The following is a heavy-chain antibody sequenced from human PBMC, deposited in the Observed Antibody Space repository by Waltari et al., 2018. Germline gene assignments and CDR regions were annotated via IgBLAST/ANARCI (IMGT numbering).Heavy chain of an antibody. CDR2: IESDESRT. V-gene: IGHV3-74*03. J-gene: IGHJ4*02. CDR1: DFTFTPYW. D-gene: IGHD7-27*01. Sequence: EVQLVESGVSLLQPGGSVRLPCATSDFTFTPYWRHWVRQAPGKGLMWVAHIESDESRTTYAESVKGRFTISRDNAKNTVYLQMNSLRDDDTAVYYCVRDEPGDGLDYWGQGTLVTVSS. CDR3: VRDEPGDGLDY.